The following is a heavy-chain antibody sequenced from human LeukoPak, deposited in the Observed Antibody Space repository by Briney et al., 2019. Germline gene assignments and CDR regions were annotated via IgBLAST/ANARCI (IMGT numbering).Heavy chain of an antibody. Sequence: ASVTVSCKASGYTFTSYYMHWVRQAPGQGLEWMGIINPSGGSTSYAQKFQGRVTMTRDTSTSTVYMELSSLRSEDTAVYYCARAPGYCSSTSCYWPDPWGQGTLVTVSS. J-gene: IGHJ5*02. CDR2: INPSGGST. V-gene: IGHV1-46*01. D-gene: IGHD2-2*01. CDR3: ARAPGYCSSTSCYWPDP. CDR1: GYTFTSYY.